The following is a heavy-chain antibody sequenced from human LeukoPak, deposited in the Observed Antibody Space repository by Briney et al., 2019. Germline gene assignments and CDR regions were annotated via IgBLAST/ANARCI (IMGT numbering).Heavy chain of an antibody. CDR1: GGSISSSSYY. J-gene: IGHJ3*02. D-gene: IGHD6-13*01. V-gene: IGHV4-39*07. Sequence: SETLSLTCTVSGGSISSSSYYWGWIRQPPGKGLEWIGSIYYSGSTYYNPSLKSRVTISVDTSKNQFSLKLSSVTAADTAVYYCARDSSSWYLGNASDIWGQGTMVTVSS. CDR3: ARDSSSWYLGNASDI. CDR2: IYYSGST.